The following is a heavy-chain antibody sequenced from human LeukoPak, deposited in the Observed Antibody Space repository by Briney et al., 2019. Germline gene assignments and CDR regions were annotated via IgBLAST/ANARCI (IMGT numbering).Heavy chain of an antibody. CDR3: SKDVNSHCRGDCSDY. D-gene: IGHD2-15*01. Sequence: PGVSLRLSCAASGFTFSKYGMHWVRQAPGKGLEWVAFIRHDGSNKYYAEFVKGRFTISRDNSKNTVDLQMHSLRLEDTAIYYCSKDVNSHCRGDCSDYWGQGTLVIVSS. CDR2: IRHDGSNK. CDR1: GFTFSKYG. J-gene: IGHJ4*02. V-gene: IGHV3-30*02.